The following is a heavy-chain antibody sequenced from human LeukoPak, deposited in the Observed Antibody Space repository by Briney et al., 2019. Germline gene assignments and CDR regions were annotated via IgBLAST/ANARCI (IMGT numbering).Heavy chain of an antibody. CDR2: IGTSGGRT. D-gene: IGHD6-13*01. Sequence: GGSLRLSCAASGFTFNTYAMNWVRQTPGKGLEWVSAIGTSGGRTFYADSVKGRFTISRDNSKNTLYLQMGSLRAEDMAVYYCARGLSSSGPPLFDYWGQGTLVTVSS. CDR3: ARGLSSSGPPLFDY. J-gene: IGHJ4*02. V-gene: IGHV3-23*01. CDR1: GFTFNTYA.